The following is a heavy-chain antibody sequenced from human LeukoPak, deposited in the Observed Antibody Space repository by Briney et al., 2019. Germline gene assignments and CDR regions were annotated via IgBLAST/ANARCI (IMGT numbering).Heavy chain of an antibody. CDR1: GFTFSSYG. CDR2: IWYDGSNK. CDR3: ARAGFYCSSTSCYAYYYYYGMDV. D-gene: IGHD2-2*01. Sequence: GRSLRLSCAASGFTFSSYGMHWVRQAPGKGLEWVAVIWYDGSNKYYADSVKGRFTISRDNSKNTLYLQMNSLRAEDTAVYYCARAGFYCSSTSCYAYYYYYGMDVWGQGTTVTVSS. V-gene: IGHV3-33*01. J-gene: IGHJ6*02.